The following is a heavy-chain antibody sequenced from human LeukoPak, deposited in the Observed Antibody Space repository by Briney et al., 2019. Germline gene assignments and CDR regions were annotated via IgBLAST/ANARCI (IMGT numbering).Heavy chain of an antibody. CDR1: GYTFTGHY. Sequence: GASVKVSCKASGYTFTGHYMHWVRQAPGQGLEWMGWTNPNSGGTNNAQKFQGRVTMTRDTSTSTAYMELSSLRSDDTAVYFCARDRRGSSWDYDYWGQGTLVTVSS. D-gene: IGHD6-13*01. V-gene: IGHV1-2*02. CDR3: ARDRRGSSWDYDY. CDR2: TNPNSGGT. J-gene: IGHJ4*02.